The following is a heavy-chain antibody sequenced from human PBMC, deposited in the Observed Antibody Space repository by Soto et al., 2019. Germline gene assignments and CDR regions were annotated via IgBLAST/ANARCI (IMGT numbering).Heavy chain of an antibody. D-gene: IGHD1-26*01. V-gene: IGHV1-69*12. J-gene: IGHJ4*02. Sequence: QVQLVQSGAEVKKPGSSVKVSCQASRCTFSSYAISWVRQAPGQVLEWMGGIIPIFGTANYAQKFQGRVTITADESTSTAYMELSSLRSEDTAVDYCARAGIVGAAFDYWGQGTLVTVSS. CDR2: IIPIFGTA. CDR3: ARAGIVGAAFDY. CDR1: RCTFSSYA.